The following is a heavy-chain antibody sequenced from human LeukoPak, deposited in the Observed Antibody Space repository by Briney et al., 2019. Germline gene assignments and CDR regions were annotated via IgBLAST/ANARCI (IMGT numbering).Heavy chain of an antibody. Sequence: GGSLRLSCAASGFTFSSYSMNWVRQAPGKGLEWVSSISSSSSYIYYADSVKGRFTISRDNAKNSLHLQMNSLRAEDTAVYYCASAGYSSSWYQVYWGQGTLVTVSS. CDR3: ASAGYSSSWYQVY. CDR2: ISSSSSYI. J-gene: IGHJ4*02. D-gene: IGHD6-13*01. CDR1: GFTFSSYS. V-gene: IGHV3-21*01.